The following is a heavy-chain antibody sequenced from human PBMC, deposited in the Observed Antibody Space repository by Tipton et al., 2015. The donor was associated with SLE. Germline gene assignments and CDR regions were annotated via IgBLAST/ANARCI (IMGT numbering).Heavy chain of an antibody. CDR2: IYYSGST. CDR1: GGSISSSSYY. J-gene: IGHJ5*02. CDR3: ARVQAYEGFDP. D-gene: IGHD3-16*01. V-gene: IGHV4-39*07. Sequence: TLSLTCTVSGGSISSSSYYWGWIRQPPGKGLEWIGSIYYSGSTYYNPSLKSRVTISVDTSKNQFSLKLSSVTAADTAVYYCARVQAYEGFDPWSQGTLVTVSS.